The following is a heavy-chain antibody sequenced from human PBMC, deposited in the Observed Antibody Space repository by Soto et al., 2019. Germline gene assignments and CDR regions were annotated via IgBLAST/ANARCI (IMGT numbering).Heavy chain of an antibody. CDR3: ARLHYDYVWGSYRIYYFDY. CDR1: GGSISSYY. Sequence: SETLSLTCTVSGGSISSYYWSWIRQPPGKGLEWIGYIYYSGSTNYNPSLKSRVTISVDTSKNQFSLKLSSVTAADTAVYYCARLHYDYVWGSYRIYYFDYWGQGTLVTVSS. J-gene: IGHJ4*02. D-gene: IGHD3-16*02. V-gene: IGHV4-59*01. CDR2: IYYSGST.